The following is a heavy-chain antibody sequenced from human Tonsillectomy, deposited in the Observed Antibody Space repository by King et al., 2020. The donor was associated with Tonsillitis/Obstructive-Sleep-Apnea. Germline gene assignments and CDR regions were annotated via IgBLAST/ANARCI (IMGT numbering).Heavy chain of an antibody. J-gene: IGHJ6*02. CDR2: IYYSGST. V-gene: IGHV4-59*01. D-gene: IGHD2-2*01. Sequence: QLQLQESGPGLVKPSETLSLTCTVSGGSISSYYWSWIRQPPGKGLEWIGYIYYSGSTNYNPSLKSRVTISVDTSKNQFSLKLSSVTAADTAVYYCAREVVPAATTYYYYGMDVWGQGTTVTVSS. CDR3: AREVVPAATTYYYYGMDV. CDR1: GGSISSYY.